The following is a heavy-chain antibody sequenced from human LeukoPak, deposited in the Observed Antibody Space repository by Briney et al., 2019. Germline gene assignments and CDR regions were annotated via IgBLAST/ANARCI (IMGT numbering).Heavy chain of an antibody. D-gene: IGHD3-16*01. CDR3: ARGGPEWPLDY. CDR2: IWYDGSNK. V-gene: IGHV3-33*01. CDR1: GFSFSSYG. J-gene: IGHJ4*02. Sequence: GGSLRLSCAASGFSFSSYGMLWARQAPGKGLEWVAVIWYDGSNKYYADSVKGRFTISRDNSNNTLYLQMNSLRVEDTAVYYCARGGPEWPLDYWGQGTLVTVSS.